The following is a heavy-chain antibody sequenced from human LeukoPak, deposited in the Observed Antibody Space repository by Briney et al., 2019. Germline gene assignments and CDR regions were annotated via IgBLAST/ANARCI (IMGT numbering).Heavy chain of an antibody. Sequence: SQTLSLTCTVSGGSISSGSYYWSWIRQPAGKGLEWIGRIETSGNTNYKPSLKSRVTMSVDTSKNQFSLKLSSVTAADRAVYYCARVSSSWYQDWYFDLWGRGTLVTVSS. V-gene: IGHV4-61*02. CDR3: ARVSSSWYQDWYFDL. D-gene: IGHD6-13*01. J-gene: IGHJ2*01. CDR1: GGSISSGSYY. CDR2: IETSGNT.